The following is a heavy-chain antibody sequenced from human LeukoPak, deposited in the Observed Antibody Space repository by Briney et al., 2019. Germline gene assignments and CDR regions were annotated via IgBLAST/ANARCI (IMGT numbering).Heavy chain of an antibody. J-gene: IGHJ6*02. D-gene: IGHD3-22*01. CDR1: GYTFTSYY. V-gene: IGHV1-46*01. CDR3: ARAVNYYDSSGYYYGELYYYGMGV. Sequence: ASVKVSCKASGYTFTSYYMHWVRQAPGQGLEWMGIINPSGGSTSYAQKFQGRVTMTRDTSTSTVYMELSSLRSEDTAVYYCARAVNYYDSSGYYYGELYYYGMGVWGQGTTVTVSS. CDR2: INPSGGST.